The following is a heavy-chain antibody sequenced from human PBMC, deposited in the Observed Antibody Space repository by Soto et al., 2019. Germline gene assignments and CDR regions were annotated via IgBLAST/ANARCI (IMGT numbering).Heavy chain of an antibody. Sequence: EVQLVESGGGLVQPGGSLRLSCAASGFTFSSYSMNWVRQAPGKGLEWVSYISSSSSNIYYADSVKGRFTISRDNAKNSLYLQMNSLRAEDTAVYYCARDAGCSSTSCYVVYYYYYMDVWGKGTTVTVSS. V-gene: IGHV3-48*01. J-gene: IGHJ6*03. CDR3: ARDAGCSSTSCYVVYYYYYMDV. CDR2: ISSSSSNI. CDR1: GFTFSSYS. D-gene: IGHD2-2*01.